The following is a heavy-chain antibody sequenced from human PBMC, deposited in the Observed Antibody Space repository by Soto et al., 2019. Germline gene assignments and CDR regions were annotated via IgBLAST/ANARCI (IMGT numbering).Heavy chain of an antibody. D-gene: IGHD1-7*01. V-gene: IGHV3-23*01. J-gene: IGHJ3*02. CDR2: ISGSGGST. CDR1: GFTFSSYA. Sequence: GGSLRLSCAASGFTFSSYAMSWVRQAPGKGLEWVSAISGSGGSTYYADSVKGRFTISRDNSKNTLYLQMNSLRAEDAAVYYCAKDRRELELLAVVEAFDIWGQGTIVSVSS. CDR3: AKDRRELELLAVVEAFDI.